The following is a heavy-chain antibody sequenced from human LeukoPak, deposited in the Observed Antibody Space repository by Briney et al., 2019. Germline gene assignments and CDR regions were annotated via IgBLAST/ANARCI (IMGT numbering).Heavy chain of an antibody. CDR3: ARHFQHCTNGVCYFVDFDD. CDR1: SGSISSGVYY. Sequence: PSETLSLTCSVSSGSISSGVYYWSWIRQPPGKGLEWIGYIYYSGSTNYNPSLKSRVTISVDTSKNQFSLKLSSVTAADTAVYYCARHFQHCTNGVCYFVDFDDWGQGTLVTVSS. D-gene: IGHD2-8*01. V-gene: IGHV4-61*08. CDR2: IYYSGST. J-gene: IGHJ4*02.